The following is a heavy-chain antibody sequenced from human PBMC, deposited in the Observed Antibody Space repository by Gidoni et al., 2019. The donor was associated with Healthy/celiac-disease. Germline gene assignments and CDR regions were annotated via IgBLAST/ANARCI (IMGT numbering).Heavy chain of an antibody. V-gene: IGHV3-13*01. D-gene: IGHD2-15*01. CDR2: IGTAGDT. J-gene: IGHJ6*02. Sequence: EVQLVESGGGLVQPGGSLRLSCAASGFTFSSYDMHWFRQATGKGLEWVAAIGTAGDTYYPGSVKGRFTISRETAKNSLYLQMNSLRAGDTAVYYCARDGSFYYGMDVWGQGTTVTVSS. CDR1: GFTFSSYD. CDR3: ARDGSFYYGMDV.